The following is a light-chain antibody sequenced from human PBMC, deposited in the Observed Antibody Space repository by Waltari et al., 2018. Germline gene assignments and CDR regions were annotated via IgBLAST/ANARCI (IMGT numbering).Light chain of an antibody. Sequence: AIRITQSPSSLSASTGDRVTITCRASQGINTYLAWYQQKPGKAPKLLIYAASTLQSGVPSRFSGSGSGTDFTLTISCLQSEDFAIYYCQQYYTYPQTFGQGTRLEIK. V-gene: IGKV1-8*01. CDR3: QQYYTYPQT. CDR2: AAS. J-gene: IGKJ5*01. CDR1: QGINTY.